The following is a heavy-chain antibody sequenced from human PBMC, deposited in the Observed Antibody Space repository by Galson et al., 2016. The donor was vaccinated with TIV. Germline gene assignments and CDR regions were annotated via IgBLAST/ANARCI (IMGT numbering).Heavy chain of an antibody. V-gene: IGHV1-18*01. CDR3: AREYYYYVMDV. CDR1: GYTFTSYG. Sequence: SVKVSCKASGYTFTSYGINWVRQVPGQGLEWVGWISAYNGNTNYAQMLQGRVTMTTDTSTSTAYMELRSLRSDDTAVYYCAREYYYYVMDVWGQGTTVTVSS. J-gene: IGHJ6*02. CDR2: ISAYNGNT.